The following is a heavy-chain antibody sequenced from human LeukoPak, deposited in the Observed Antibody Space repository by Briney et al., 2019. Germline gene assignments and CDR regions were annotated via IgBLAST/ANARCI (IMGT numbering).Heavy chain of an antibody. V-gene: IGHV4-30-2*01. Sequence: SETLSLTCTVSGGSISSGGYYWSWIRQPPGKGLEWIGYIYHSGSTYYNPSLKSRVTISADRSKNQFSLKLSSVTAADTAVYYCASLRAAAGRGDYWGQGTLVTVSS. CDR2: IYHSGST. J-gene: IGHJ4*02. CDR3: ASLRAAAGRGDY. CDR1: GGSISSGGYY. D-gene: IGHD6-13*01.